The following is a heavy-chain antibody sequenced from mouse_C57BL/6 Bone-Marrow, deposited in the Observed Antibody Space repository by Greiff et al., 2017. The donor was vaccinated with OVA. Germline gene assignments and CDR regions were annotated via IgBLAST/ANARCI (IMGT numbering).Heavy chain of an antibody. D-gene: IGHD6-1*01. CDR2: ISGGGGNT. J-gene: IGHJ2*01. V-gene: IGHV5-9*01. CDR1: GFTFSSYT. Sequence: EVKLVESGGGLVKPGGSLKLSCAASGFTFSSYTMSWVRQTPEKRLEWVATISGGGGNTYYPDSVKGRFTISRDNAKNTLYLQMSSLRSEDTALYYCARHEASLYYFDYWGQGTTLTVSS. CDR3: ARHEASLYYFDY.